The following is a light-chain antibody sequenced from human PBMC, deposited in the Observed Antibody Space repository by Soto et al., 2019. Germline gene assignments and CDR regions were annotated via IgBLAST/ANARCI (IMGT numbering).Light chain of an antibody. Sequence: DVQMTQSPSSLSVPVGDRVTITCRASQSISSYLNWYQQKPGKAPKLLIYAASSLQSGVPSRFSGSGSGTDVTLTISSLQPEDFATYYCQQSYRTPLTFGQGTKVEIK. CDR1: QSISSY. CDR2: AAS. CDR3: QQSYRTPLT. J-gene: IGKJ1*01. V-gene: IGKV1-39*01.